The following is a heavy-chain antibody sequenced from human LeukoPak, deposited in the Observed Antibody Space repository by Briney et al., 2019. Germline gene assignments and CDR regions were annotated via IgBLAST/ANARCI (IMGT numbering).Heavy chain of an antibody. Sequence: GESLKISCKGSGYSFTSYWIGWVRQMPGKGLERMGIIYPGDSDTRYSPSFQGQVTISADKSISTAYLQWSSLKASDTAMYYCARQGSGYYYEDDAFDIWGQGTMVTVSS. D-gene: IGHD3-22*01. CDR2: IYPGDSDT. CDR3: ARQGSGYYYEDDAFDI. CDR1: GYSFTSYW. J-gene: IGHJ3*02. V-gene: IGHV5-51*01.